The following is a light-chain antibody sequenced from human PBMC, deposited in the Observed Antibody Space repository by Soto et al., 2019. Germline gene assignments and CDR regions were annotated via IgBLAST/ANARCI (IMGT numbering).Light chain of an antibody. CDR3: MQALQTPT. CDR2: LCS. Sequence: DIVMTQSPLSLPVTPGEPASISCRSSQSLLHSNGYKYLDWYLQKPGQSPQLLISLCSNRASGVPDRLSGSESGTDFTLKISRVEAEDVGVYYCMQALQTPTFGQGTRLEIK. V-gene: IGKV2-28*01. CDR1: QSLLHSNGYKY. J-gene: IGKJ5*01.